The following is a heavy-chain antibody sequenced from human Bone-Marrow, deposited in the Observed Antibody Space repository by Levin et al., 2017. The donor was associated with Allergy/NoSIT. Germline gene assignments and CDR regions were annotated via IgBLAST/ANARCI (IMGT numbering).Heavy chain of an antibody. CDR2: INHSGST. J-gene: IGHJ5*02. CDR3: AGLYSSSPHMWFDP. V-gene: IGHV4-34*01. Sequence: SETLSLTCAVYGGSFSGYYWSWIRQPPGKGLEWIGEINHSGSTNYNPSLKSRVTISVDTSKNQFSLKLSSVTAADTAVYYCAGLYSSSPHMWFDPWGQGTLVTVSS. CDR1: GGSFSGYY. D-gene: IGHD6-6*01.